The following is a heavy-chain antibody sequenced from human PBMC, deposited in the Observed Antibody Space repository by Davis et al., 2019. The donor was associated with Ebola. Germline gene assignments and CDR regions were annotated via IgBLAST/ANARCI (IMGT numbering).Heavy chain of an antibody. V-gene: IGHV4-59*01. Sequence: WGSLRLSCTVSGGSISSYYWSWIRQPPGKGLEWIGYIYYSGSTNYNPSLKSRVTISVDTSKNQFSLKLSSVTAADTAVYYCARGDYGDLSFDYWGQGTLVTVSS. J-gene: IGHJ4*02. CDR1: GGSISSYY. CDR2: IYYSGST. CDR3: ARGDYGDLSFDY. D-gene: IGHD4-17*01.